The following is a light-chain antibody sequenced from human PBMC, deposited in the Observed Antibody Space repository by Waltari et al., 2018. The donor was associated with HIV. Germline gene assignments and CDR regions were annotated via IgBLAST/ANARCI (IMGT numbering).Light chain of an antibody. CDR1: QNVDNW. CDR3: QQYKSFSLT. J-gene: IGKJ5*01. Sequence: GDRVIITCRSSQNVDNWLAWYQQRPGSAPKVLIYKTSTLQTGVPSRFSGSGSGTEFSLTISSLQPDDFATYYCQQYKSFSLTFGQGTRLEIK. V-gene: IGKV1-5*03. CDR2: KTS.